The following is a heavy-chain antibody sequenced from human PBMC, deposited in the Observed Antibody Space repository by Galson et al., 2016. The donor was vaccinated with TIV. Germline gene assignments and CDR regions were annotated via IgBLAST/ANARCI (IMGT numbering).Heavy chain of an antibody. CDR1: GFTFSDYY. Sequence: GSLRLSCAASGFTFSDYYASWIRQAPGKGLEWVSYISSSGITLYYSDAVRGRFTISRDNPNYSMYLHMNNLRADDTAVYFCARIARDLGFGHYFYYWGQGTLVTVSS. V-gene: IGHV3-11*01. D-gene: IGHD2-21*01. CDR3: ARIARDLGFGHYFYY. J-gene: IGHJ4*02. CDR2: ISSSGITL.